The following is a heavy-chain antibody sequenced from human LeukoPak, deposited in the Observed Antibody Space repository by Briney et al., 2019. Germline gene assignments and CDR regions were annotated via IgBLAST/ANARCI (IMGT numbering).Heavy chain of an antibody. CDR3: ARANSFDSSGYYFDY. Sequence: GGSLRLSCTASGFTFGNYALSWFRQAPGKGLEWVAFIRSKTYRGTTEYAASVKGRFTISRDDSKSIAYLQMNSMKTEDTAVYYCARANSFDSSGYYFDYWGQGTLVTVSS. CDR1: GFTFGNYA. J-gene: IGHJ4*02. V-gene: IGHV3-49*03. D-gene: IGHD3-22*01. CDR2: IRSKTYRGTT.